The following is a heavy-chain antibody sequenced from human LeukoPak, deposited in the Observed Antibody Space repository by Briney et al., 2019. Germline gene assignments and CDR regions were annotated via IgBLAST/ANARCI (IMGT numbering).Heavy chain of an antibody. CDR2: MNPNSGNT. CDR1: GYTFTNYD. D-gene: IGHD2-2*01. CDR3: SRPHCSSPDCHPPEWFAP. J-gene: IGHJ5*02. Sequence: GASVRVSCKTSGYTFTNYDINWVRQATGQGLEWMGWMNPNSGNTGYAQKFQGRVTMTRNTSIRTAYMELSSLRSEETSGNYCSRPHCSSPDCHPPEWFAPWAQGPLVTVSS. V-gene: IGHV1-8*01.